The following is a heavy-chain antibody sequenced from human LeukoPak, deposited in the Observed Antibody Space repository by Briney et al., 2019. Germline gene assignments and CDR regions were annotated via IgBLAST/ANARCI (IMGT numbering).Heavy chain of an antibody. CDR1: GGSISSSSYY. D-gene: IGHD3-22*01. CDR3: ARQRYDSSGYYYLGLGRSNWFDP. CDR2: IYYSGST. Sequence: PSETLSLTCTVSGGSISSSSYYWGWIRQPPGKGLEWIGSIYYSGSTYYNPSLKSRVTISVDTSKNQFSLKLSSATAADTAVYYCARQRYDSSGYYYLGLGRSNWFDPRGQGTLVTVSS. J-gene: IGHJ5*02. V-gene: IGHV4-39*01.